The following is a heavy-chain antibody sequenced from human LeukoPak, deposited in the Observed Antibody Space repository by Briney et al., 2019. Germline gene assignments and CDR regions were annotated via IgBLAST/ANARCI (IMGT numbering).Heavy chain of an antibody. V-gene: IGHV3-23*01. D-gene: IGHD6-13*01. CDR1: GFTFSSYA. J-gene: IGHJ4*02. CDR3: AKEGGSSWYYFDF. Sequence: GGSLRLSCAASGFTFSSYAMSWVRQAPGKGLEWVSAISGSGSSTYYAVSVKGRFTISRDNSKNTLYLQMNSLRAEDTAVYYCAKEGGSSWYYFDFWGQGTLVTVSS. CDR2: ISGSGSST.